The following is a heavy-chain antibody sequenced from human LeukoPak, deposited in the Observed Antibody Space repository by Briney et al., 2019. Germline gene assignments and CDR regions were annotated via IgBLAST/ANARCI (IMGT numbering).Heavy chain of an antibody. CDR1: GFAFSSYA. D-gene: IGHD3-10*01. V-gene: IGHV3-30*04. CDR2: ISYDGSNK. J-gene: IGHJ4*02. CDR3: ARDRESRSGSSYYFDY. Sequence: PGGSLRLSCAASGFAFSSYAMHWVRQAPGKGLEWVAVISYDGSNKYYADSVKGRFTISRDNSKNTLYLQMNSLRAEGTAVYYCARDRESRSGSSYYFDYWGQGTLVTVSS.